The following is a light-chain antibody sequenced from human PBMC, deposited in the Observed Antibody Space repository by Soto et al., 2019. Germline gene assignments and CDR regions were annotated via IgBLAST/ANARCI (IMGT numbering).Light chain of an antibody. CDR1: SSNIGSNY. J-gene: IGLJ1*01. Sequence: QPVLTQPPSASGTPGQRVTISCSGSSSNIGSNYVYWYQQLPGTAPKLLIYRNNQRPSGVPDRFSGSKSGTSASLAISGLRSEDEADYYCAAWDDSLSGYVFGTGTKLTV. CDR3: AAWDDSLSGYV. CDR2: RNN. V-gene: IGLV1-47*01.